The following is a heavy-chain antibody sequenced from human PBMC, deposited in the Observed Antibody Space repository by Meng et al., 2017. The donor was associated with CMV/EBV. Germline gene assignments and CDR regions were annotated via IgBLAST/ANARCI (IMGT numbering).Heavy chain of an antibody. V-gene: IGHV7-4-1*02. Sequence: ASVKVSCKASGYTFTSYAMNWVRQAPGQGLEWMGWINTNTGNPTYAQGFTGRFVFSLDTSVSTAYLQMNSLRAEDTAVYYCARASPGYYDTSGYFENYYFDYWGQGTLVTVSS. CDR3: ARASPGYYDTSGYFENYYFDY. J-gene: IGHJ4*02. D-gene: IGHD3-22*01. CDR2: INTNTGNP. CDR1: GYTFTSYA.